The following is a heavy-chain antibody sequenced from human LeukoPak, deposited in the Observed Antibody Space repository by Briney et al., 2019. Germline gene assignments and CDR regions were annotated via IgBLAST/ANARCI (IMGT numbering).Heavy chain of an antibody. Sequence: SETLSLTCTVSGGSISSYYWSWIRQPPGKGLEWIGYIYYSGSTNYNPSLKSRVTISVDTSKNQFSLKLSSVTAADTAVYYCARYQVDYGLSWGQGTLVTVSS. J-gene: IGHJ4*02. D-gene: IGHD4-17*01. CDR3: ARYQVDYGLS. CDR1: GGSISSYY. V-gene: IGHV4-59*01. CDR2: IYYSGST.